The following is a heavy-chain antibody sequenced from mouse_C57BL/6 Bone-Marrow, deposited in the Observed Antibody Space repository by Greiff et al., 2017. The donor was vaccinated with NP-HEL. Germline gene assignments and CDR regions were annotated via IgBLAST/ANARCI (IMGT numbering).Heavy chain of an antibody. CDR2: ISNGGGST. CDR1: GFTFSDYY. Sequence: EVQLQQSGGGLVQPGGSLKLSCAASGFTFSDYYMYWVRQTPEKRLEWVADISNGGGSTYYPDTVKGRFTISRDNAKNTLYLQMSRLKTADAAMYYCAQHYYGGGDYWGQGTTLTVSS. V-gene: IGHV5-12*01. D-gene: IGHD1-1*01. J-gene: IGHJ2*01. CDR3: AQHYYGGGDY.